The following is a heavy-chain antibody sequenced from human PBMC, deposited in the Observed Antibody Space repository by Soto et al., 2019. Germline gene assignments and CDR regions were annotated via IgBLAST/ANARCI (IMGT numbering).Heavy chain of an antibody. V-gene: IGHV1-69*13. CDR2: IIPIFGTA. CDR3: ARAPRVDTAIDI. CDR1: GGTFSSYA. J-gene: IGHJ4*02. D-gene: IGHD5-18*01. Sequence: ASVKVSCKASGGTFSSYAISWVRQAPGQGLEWMGGIIPIFGTANYAQKFQGRVTITADESTSTAYMELSSLRSEDTAVYYCARAPRVDTAIDIWGQGTLVTVSS.